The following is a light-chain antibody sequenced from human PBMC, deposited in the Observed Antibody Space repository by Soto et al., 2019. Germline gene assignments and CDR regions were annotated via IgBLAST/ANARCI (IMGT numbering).Light chain of an antibody. CDR2: EVI. CDR1: SSDVGDYNY. V-gene: IGLV2-8*01. J-gene: IGLJ1*01. CDR3: SSYAGSKIYV. Sequence: QSALTQPPSASGSPGQSVTISCTGTSSDVGDYNYVSWYQQHPGRAPKLIIYEVIKRPSGVPDRFSGSKYGNTASLTVSGLQAEDEADYFCSSYAGSKIYVFGTGTKLTVL.